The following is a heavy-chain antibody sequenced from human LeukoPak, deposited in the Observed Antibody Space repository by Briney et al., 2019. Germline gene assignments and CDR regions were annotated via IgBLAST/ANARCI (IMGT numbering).Heavy chain of an antibody. CDR1: GYSFASSW. CDR2: IFPDDSNT. V-gene: IGHV5-51*01. D-gene: IGHD6-19*01. Sequence: GESLKISCTASGYSFASSWIAWVRQMPGKGLEWMGIIFPDDSNTGYNPSFQGQVTMSADKSVSTAYLQWSSLKASDTAMYYCASGGGSIAVAGTWFDYWGQGTLVTVSS. J-gene: IGHJ4*02. CDR3: ASGGGSIAVAGTWFDY.